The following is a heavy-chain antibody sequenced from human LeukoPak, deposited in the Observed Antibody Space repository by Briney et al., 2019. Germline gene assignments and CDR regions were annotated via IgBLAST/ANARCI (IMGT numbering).Heavy chain of an antibody. CDR1: GFTFSSYW. CDR3: ARGEVYYYDSSGYYYYYYYMDV. D-gene: IGHD3-22*01. J-gene: IGHJ6*03. Sequence: GGSLRLSCAASGFTFSSYWMHWVRQAPGKGLVWVSRINSDGSSTSYADSVKGRFTISRDNAKSTLYLQMNSLRAEDTAVYYCARGEVYYYDSSGYYYYYYYMDVWGKGTTVTVSS. CDR2: INSDGSST. V-gene: IGHV3-74*01.